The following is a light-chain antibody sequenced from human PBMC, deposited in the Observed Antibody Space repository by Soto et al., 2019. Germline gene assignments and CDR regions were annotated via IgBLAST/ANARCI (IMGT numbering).Light chain of an antibody. CDR3: SSYAGRTLYV. V-gene: IGLV2-8*01. CDR1: SSDVGGYDY. J-gene: IGLJ1*01. CDR2: EVT. Sequence: QSALTQPPSASGSPGQSVTISCTGTSSDVGGYDYVSWYQQRPGKAPKLLIHEVTKRPSGVPDRFSGSKSGNTASLTVSGLQAEDEADYYCSSYAGRTLYVFGTGTNVAVL.